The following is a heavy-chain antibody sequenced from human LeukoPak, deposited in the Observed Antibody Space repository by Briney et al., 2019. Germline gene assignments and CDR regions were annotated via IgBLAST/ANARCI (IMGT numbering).Heavy chain of an antibody. CDR1: GGSISSYY. CDR2: IYTSGST. CDR3: ARDFRWFGEFPHAFDI. J-gene: IGHJ3*02. Sequence: SETLSLTCTVSGGSISSYYWSWIRQPPGKGLEWIGRIYTSGSTNYNPSLKSRVTISVDTSKNQFSLKLSSVTAADTAVYYCARDFRWFGEFPHAFDIWGQGTMVTVSS. V-gene: IGHV4-4*08. D-gene: IGHD3-10*01.